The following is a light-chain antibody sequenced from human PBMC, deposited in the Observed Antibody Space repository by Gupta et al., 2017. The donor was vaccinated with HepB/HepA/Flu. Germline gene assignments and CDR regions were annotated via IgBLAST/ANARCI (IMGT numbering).Light chain of an antibody. V-gene: IGLV3-21*03. Sequence: SSVLTQPPSVSVAPRKTAMITCEGNNIGSRSVHWYRQRPGQAPELVVNDDIERPSGIPERLSGFNSGDTATLTITGVEAGDEADYYCQVWDSGSDQAVFGGGTKLTV. J-gene: IGLJ3*02. CDR3: QVWDSGSDQAV. CDR1: NIGSRS. CDR2: DDI.